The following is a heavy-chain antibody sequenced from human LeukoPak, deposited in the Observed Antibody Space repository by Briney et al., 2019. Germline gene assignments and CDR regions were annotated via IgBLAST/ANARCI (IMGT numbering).Heavy chain of an antibody. Sequence: PGRSLRLSRAASGFTFSSYAMSAVPPAPRKGLEWVSAISSRGGSTYYADSVKGRFTISRDNSKTTLYLQMNSLRAEDTAVYYCAKGVRVCSSTSCLPLKYYYYGMDVWGQGTTVTVSS. CDR1: GFTFSSYA. J-gene: IGHJ6*02. D-gene: IGHD2-2*01. CDR3: AKGVRVCSSTSCLPLKYYYYGMDV. V-gene: IGHV3-23*01. CDR2: ISSRGGST.